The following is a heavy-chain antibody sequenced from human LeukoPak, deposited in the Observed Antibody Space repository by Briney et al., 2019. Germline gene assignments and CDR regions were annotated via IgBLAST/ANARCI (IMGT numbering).Heavy chain of an antibody. V-gene: IGHV1-18*04. CDR1: GYTFTSYG. Sequence: ASVKVSCKASGYTFTSYGISWVRQAPGQGLEWMGWISAYNGNTNYAQKLQGRVTMTTDTSTSTACMELRSLRSDDTAVYYCARDRHTMVRGVTKHPRPHFDYWGQGTLVTVSS. D-gene: IGHD3-10*01. CDR2: ISAYNGNT. CDR3: ARDRHTMVRGVTKHPRPHFDY. J-gene: IGHJ4*02.